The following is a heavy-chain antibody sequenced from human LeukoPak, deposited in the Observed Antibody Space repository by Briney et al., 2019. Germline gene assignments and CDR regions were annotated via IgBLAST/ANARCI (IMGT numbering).Heavy chain of an antibody. D-gene: IGHD3-16*01. V-gene: IGHV3-23*01. Sequence: PGGSLRLSCAASGFTFSSYAMSWVRQAPGKGLEWVSAISGSGGSTYYVDSVKGRFTISRDNSKNTLYLQMNSLRAEDTAVYYCAKSALGSGELLPSYYYYYGMDVWGQGTTVTVSS. J-gene: IGHJ6*02. CDR2: ISGSGGST. CDR3: AKSALGSGELLPSYYYYYGMDV. CDR1: GFTFSSYA.